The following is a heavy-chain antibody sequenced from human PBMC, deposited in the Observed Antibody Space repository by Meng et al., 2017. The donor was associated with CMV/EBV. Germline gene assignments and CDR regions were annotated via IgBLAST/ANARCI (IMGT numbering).Heavy chain of an antibody. Sequence: GESLKISCAASGFTFSDYYMTWIRQAPGKGLEWVSSISSSGLSIYYADSLKGRFTISRDNTKNSLYLQMNSLRAEDTAVYYRARDQDIVVVPGEWFDPWGQGTLVTVSS. J-gene: IGHJ5*02. V-gene: IGHV3-11*01. CDR1: GFTFSDYY. CDR3: ARDQDIVVVPGEWFDP. D-gene: IGHD2-2*01. CDR2: ISSSGLSI.